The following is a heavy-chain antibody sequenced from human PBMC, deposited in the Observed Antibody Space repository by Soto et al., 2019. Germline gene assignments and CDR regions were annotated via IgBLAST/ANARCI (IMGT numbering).Heavy chain of an antibody. CDR3: ARGGTFAYDTSGYSVY. Sequence: ASVKVSCKTSGYTFSAYYMHWVRQAPGQGLEWMGWINPKSGGTLYAQKFQGRVAMTRDTSISTAYMELSRLRSDDTAVYYCARGGTFAYDTSGYSVYWGQGTLVTVSS. V-gene: IGHV1-2*02. J-gene: IGHJ4*02. CDR2: INPKSGGT. D-gene: IGHD3-22*01. CDR1: GYTFSAYY.